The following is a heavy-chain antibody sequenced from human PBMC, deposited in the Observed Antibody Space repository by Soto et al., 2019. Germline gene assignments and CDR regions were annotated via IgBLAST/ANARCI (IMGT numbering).Heavy chain of an antibody. Sequence: EVQLLESGGGLVQPGGSLRLSCAASGFTFSSYAMSWVRQAPGKGLEWVSAISGSGGSTYYADSVKGRFTIFRDNSKNTLYLQMNSLRAEDTAVYYCGKDLTRLKSGWTNSDYWGQGTLVTVSS. CDR3: GKDLTRLKSGWTNSDY. CDR1: GFTFSSYA. V-gene: IGHV3-23*01. CDR2: ISGSGGST. D-gene: IGHD6-19*01. J-gene: IGHJ4*02.